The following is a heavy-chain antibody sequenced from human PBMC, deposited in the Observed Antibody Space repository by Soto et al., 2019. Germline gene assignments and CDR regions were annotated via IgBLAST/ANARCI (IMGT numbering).Heavy chain of an antibody. Sequence: GGSLRLSCAASGFTFSSYWMSWVRQAPGKGLEWVANIKQDGSEKYYVDSVKGRFTISRDNAKNSLYLQMNSLRAEDTAVYYCARCVGSDSYGESVFDYWGQGTLVTVSS. V-gene: IGHV3-7*01. CDR1: GFTFSSYW. CDR2: IKQDGSEK. CDR3: ARCVGSDSYGESVFDY. D-gene: IGHD5-18*01. J-gene: IGHJ4*02.